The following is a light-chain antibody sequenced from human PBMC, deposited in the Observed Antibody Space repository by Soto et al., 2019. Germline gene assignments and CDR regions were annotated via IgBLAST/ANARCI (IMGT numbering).Light chain of an antibody. CDR3: QQYNNWPPWT. CDR1: QSISSD. Sequence: EVVMTQSPATLSVSPGERATLSCRASQSISSDLAWYQQKPGQAPRLLIYGASTRASDIPARFSGSGSGTEFTLTISSLQSEDFAVYYCQQYNNWPPWTFGHGTKVDIK. CDR2: GAS. J-gene: IGKJ1*01. V-gene: IGKV3-15*01.